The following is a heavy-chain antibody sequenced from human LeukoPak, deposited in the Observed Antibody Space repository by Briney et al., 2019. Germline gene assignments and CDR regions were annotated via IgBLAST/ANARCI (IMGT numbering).Heavy chain of an antibody. CDR1: GFSFSSSW. CDR3: ARHSSGYC. Sequence: GGSLRLSCAASGFSFSSSWMSWVRQAPGKGLEWVATIKQDGSEKYYVDSVKGRFTISRDNAKNSLYLQMNSLRAEDTAVYFCARHSSGYCWGQGTLVTVSS. D-gene: IGHD3-22*01. J-gene: IGHJ4*02. CDR2: IKQDGSEK. V-gene: IGHV3-7*01.